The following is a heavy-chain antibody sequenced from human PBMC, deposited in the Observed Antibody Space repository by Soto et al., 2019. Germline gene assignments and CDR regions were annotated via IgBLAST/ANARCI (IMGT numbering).Heavy chain of an antibody. CDR2: IDHRGTT. V-gene: IGHV4-34*01. D-gene: IGHD5-18*01. CDR1: GGSFSDYC. Sequence: QVQLQQWGAGLLKPSETLSLTCTVYGGSFSDYCWSWVRQPPGKGLQWIGDIDHRGTTFFNPSLKGGVTISIDTSKNQFSLNLRSVTAADTAMYYCARGRDAAMVAKGSWFDPGGQGTLVTVSS. J-gene: IGHJ5*02. CDR3: ARGRDAAMVAKGSWFDP.